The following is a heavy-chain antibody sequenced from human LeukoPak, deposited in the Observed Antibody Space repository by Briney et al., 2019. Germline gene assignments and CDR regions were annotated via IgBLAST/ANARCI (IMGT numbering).Heavy chain of an antibody. CDR1: GFTFSSYA. CDR3: AKDPGVVPAHYFDY. Sequence: PRGSLRLSCAASGFTFSSYAMNWVRQAPGKGLEWVSGTGSTGVSTFYADSVKGRFTVSRDNSKNTLSLQMNSLRAEDTAVYYCAKDPGVVPAHYFDYWGQGTLVTVSS. V-gene: IGHV3-23*01. J-gene: IGHJ4*02. CDR2: TGSTGVST. D-gene: IGHD2-2*01.